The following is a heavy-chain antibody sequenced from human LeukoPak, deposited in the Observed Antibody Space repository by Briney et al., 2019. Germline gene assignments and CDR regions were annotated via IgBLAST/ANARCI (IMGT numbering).Heavy chain of an antibody. Sequence: SETLSLTCTVSGYSISNGYYWGWIRQPPGKGLEWIGSVFHSGSTYYNPSLKSRVTISVDTSKNQFSLKLSSVTAADTAVYYCARHPPGMVRGWKRKNYYFDYWGQGTLVTVSS. V-gene: IGHV4-38-2*02. CDR1: GYSISNGYY. CDR2: VFHSGST. CDR3: ARHPPGMVRGWKRKNYYFDY. D-gene: IGHD3-10*01. J-gene: IGHJ4*02.